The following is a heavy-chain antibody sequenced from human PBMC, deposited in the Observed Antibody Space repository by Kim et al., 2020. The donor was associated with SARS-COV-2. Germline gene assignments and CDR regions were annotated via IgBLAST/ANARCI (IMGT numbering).Heavy chain of an antibody. D-gene: IGHD2-15*01. CDR1: GGSISSSSYY. CDR2: IYYSGST. V-gene: IGHV4-39*07. Sequence: SVTLSLTCTVSGGSISSSSYYWGWIRQPPGKGLEWIGSIYYSGSTYYNPSLKSRVTISVDTSKNQFSLKLSSVTAADTAVYYCARDGYCSGGSCYDYYFDYWGQGTLVTVSS. J-gene: IGHJ4*02. CDR3: ARDGYCSGGSCYDYYFDY.